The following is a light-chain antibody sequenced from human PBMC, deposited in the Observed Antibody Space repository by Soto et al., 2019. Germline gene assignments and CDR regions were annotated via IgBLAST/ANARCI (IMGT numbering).Light chain of an antibody. J-gene: IGKJ1*01. CDR2: GAS. CDR3: QQYGSSGT. Sequence: EIVMTQSPATLSVSPGERATLSCRASQSVSSSYLAWYQQKPGQAPRLLIYGASSRATGIPDRFSGSGSGTDFTLTISRLEPEDFAVYYCQQYGSSGTFGQGPGGYQ. V-gene: IGKV3-20*01. CDR1: QSVSSSY.